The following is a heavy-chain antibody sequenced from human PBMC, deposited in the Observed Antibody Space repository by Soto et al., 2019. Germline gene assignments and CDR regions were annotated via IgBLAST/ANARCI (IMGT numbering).Heavy chain of an antibody. CDR1: GFTFSSYT. CDR3: AKDHPFQPGDLGAAFDY. J-gene: IGHJ4*02. Sequence: QVQLVESGGGVVQPGRSLRLSCVASGFTFSSYTMQWVRQAQGRGLEWVAVRSNDGSKTHFADSVKGRFSISRDNSKNTLHLQMDSLRAEDTAVSHCAKDHPFQPGDLGAAFDYWGQGTRVTVSS. D-gene: IGHD7-27*01. CDR2: RSNDGSKT. V-gene: IGHV3-30-3*02.